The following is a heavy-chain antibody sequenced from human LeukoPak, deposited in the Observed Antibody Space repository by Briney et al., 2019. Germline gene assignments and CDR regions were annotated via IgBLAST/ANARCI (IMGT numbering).Heavy chain of an antibody. CDR2: IYYSGST. CDR1: GGSISSSSYY. D-gene: IGHD3-9*01. Sequence: SETLSLTCTVSGGSISSSSYYWGWIRQPPGKGLEWIGSIYYSGSTNYNPSLKSRVTISVDTSKNQFSLKLSSVTAADTAVYYCARRVLRYFDPGFDYWGQGTLVTVSS. V-gene: IGHV4-39*07. CDR3: ARRVLRYFDPGFDY. J-gene: IGHJ4*02.